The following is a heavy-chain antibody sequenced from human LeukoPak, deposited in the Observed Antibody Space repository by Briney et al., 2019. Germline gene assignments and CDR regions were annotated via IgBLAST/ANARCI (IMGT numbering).Heavy chain of an antibody. CDR2: INTNTGNP. J-gene: IGHJ4*02. CDR3: ARDNPYSGSYPHLLHFDY. Sequence: ASVKVSCKASGYTFTSYAMNWVRQAPGQGLEWMGWINTNTGNPTYAQGFTGRFVFSLVTSVSTAYLQISSLKAEDTAVYYCARDNPYSGSYPHLLHFDYWGQGTLVTVSS. CDR1: GYTFTSYA. D-gene: IGHD1-26*01. V-gene: IGHV7-4-1*02.